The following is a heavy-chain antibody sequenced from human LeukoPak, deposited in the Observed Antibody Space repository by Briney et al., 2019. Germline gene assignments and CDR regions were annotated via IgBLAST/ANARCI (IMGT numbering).Heavy chain of an antibody. V-gene: IGHV3-20*04. CDR3: ARDVSWGTSYIDY. CDR1: GFTFDDHG. J-gene: IGHJ4*02. D-gene: IGHD1/OR15-1a*01. Sequence: GGSLRLSGIVSGFTFDDHGMSWFGQAPGKGLDWVSNIQWNGSHTGYVDSMKGRLTISRDNGKNSLYLQMNSMRGEDTAFYYRARDVSWGTSYIDYWGQGILVTVSS. CDR2: IQWNGSHT.